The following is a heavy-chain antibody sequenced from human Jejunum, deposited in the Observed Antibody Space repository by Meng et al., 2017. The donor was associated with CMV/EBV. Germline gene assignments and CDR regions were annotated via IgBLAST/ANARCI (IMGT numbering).Heavy chain of an antibody. CDR1: GYIFNIYG. J-gene: IGHJ5*02. CDR3: ARDLPGGTKGTWLDL. CDR2: ISAYNGNT. D-gene: IGHD1-14*01. Sequence: QVQLVQSRAEVMKPGASVKVSCKASGYIFNIYGVSRVRQAPGQEPEWMVWISAYNGNTNYAQNFQGRFTMTPDTSTSTAYMELRSLRSDDTAVYYCARDLPGGTKGTWLDLWGQGTLVTVSS. V-gene: IGHV1-18*01.